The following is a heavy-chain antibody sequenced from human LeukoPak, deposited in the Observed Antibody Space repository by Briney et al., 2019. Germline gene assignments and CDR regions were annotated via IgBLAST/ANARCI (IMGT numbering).Heavy chain of an antibody. Sequence: SETLSLTCSVSGGSISSYFWSWIRQPPGKGLEWIGYIYYSGSTNYNPSLKSRVTISIDTSKNQFSLKLSSVTAADTAVYYCASFPGYSSGWPFDYWGQGTLVTASS. V-gene: IGHV4-59*08. CDR2: IYYSGST. J-gene: IGHJ4*02. CDR3: ASFPGYSSGWPFDY. D-gene: IGHD6-19*01. CDR1: GGSISSYF.